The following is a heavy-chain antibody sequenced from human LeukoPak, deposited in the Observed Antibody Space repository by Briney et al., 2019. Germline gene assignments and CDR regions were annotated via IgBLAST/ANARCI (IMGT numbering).Heavy chain of an antibody. CDR1: GGSISSYY. V-gene: IGHV4-4*07. D-gene: IGHD3-22*01. CDR2: IYTSGST. CDR3: ARLAGSRGPPYDSSGYYFSGDWYFDL. J-gene: IGHJ2*01. Sequence: SETLSLTCTVSGGSISSYYWSWIRQPAGKGLEWIGRIYTSGSTNYNPSLKSRVTMSVDTSKNQFSLKLSSVTAADTAVYYCARLAGSRGPPYDSSGYYFSGDWYFDLWGRGTLVTVSS.